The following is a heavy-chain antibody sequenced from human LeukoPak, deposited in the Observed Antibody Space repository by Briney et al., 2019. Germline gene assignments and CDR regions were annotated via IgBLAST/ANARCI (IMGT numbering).Heavy chain of an antibody. V-gene: IGHV3-73*01. CDR1: GFTFSSYG. J-gene: IGHJ4*02. CDR2: IRSKTNNYAT. Sequence: GGSLRLSCAASGFTFSSYGMHWVRQAPGKGLEWVGRIRSKTNNYATAYAASVKGRVTISRDDSKNTTYLQMNSLKTEDTAVYYCTGGSTGYSSTTHWGQGTLVTVSS. D-gene: IGHD1-26*01. CDR3: TGGSTGYSSTTH.